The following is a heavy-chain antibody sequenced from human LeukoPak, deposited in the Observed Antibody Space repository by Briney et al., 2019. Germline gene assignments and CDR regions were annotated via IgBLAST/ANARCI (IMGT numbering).Heavy chain of an antibody. D-gene: IGHD3-9*01. V-gene: IGHV3-9*01. J-gene: IGHJ4*02. CDR3: AKGYYDILTGPLDY. Sequence: PGRSLRLSCAAPGFTFDDYAMHWVRQAPGKGLEWVSGISWNSGSIGYADSVKGRFTISRDNAKNSLYLQMNSLRAEDTALYYCAKGYYDILTGPLDYWGQGTLVTVSS. CDR2: ISWNSGSI. CDR1: GFTFDDYA.